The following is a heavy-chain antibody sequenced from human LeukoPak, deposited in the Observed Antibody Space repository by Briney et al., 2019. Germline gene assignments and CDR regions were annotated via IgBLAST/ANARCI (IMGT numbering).Heavy chain of an antibody. Sequence: SETLSLTCAVYGGSFSGYYWSWIRQPPGKELEWIGEINHSGSTNYNPSLKSRVTISVDTSKNQFSLKLSSVTAADTAVYYCARHRGGGNFGSGYWGQGTLVTVSS. CDR2: INHSGST. V-gene: IGHV4-34*01. CDR1: GGSFSGYY. J-gene: IGHJ4*02. CDR3: ARHRGGGNFGSGY. D-gene: IGHD4-23*01.